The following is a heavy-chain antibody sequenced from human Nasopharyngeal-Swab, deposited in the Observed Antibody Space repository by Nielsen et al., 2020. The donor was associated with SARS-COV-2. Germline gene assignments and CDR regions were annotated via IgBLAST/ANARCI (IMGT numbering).Heavy chain of an antibody. J-gene: IGHJ6*02. CDR2: IYYSGST. CDR3: ARAYGDADYYYGMDV. V-gene: IGHV4-39*01. D-gene: IGHD4-17*01. Sequence: LETLSLTCTVSGGSISSSSYYWGWIRQPPGKGLEWIGSIYYSGSTYYNPSLKSRVTISVDTSKNQFSLKLSSVTAADTAVYYCARAYGDADYYYGMDVWGQGTTVTVSS. CDR1: GGSISSSSYY.